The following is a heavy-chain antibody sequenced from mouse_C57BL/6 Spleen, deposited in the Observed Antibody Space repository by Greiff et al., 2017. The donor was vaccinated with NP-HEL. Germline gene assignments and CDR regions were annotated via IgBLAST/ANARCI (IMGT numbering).Heavy chain of an antibody. CDR2: ISDGGSYT. V-gene: IGHV5-4*01. Sequence: EVKLMESGGGLVKPGGSLKLSCAASGFTFSSYAMSWVRQTPEKRLEWVATISDGGSYTYYPDNVKGRFTITRDNAKNNLYLQMSHLNSEDTAMFYGAREGDYSLDYWGQGTTLTVSS. CDR3: AREGDYSLDY. CDR1: GFTFSSYA. J-gene: IGHJ2*01. D-gene: IGHD1-1*01.